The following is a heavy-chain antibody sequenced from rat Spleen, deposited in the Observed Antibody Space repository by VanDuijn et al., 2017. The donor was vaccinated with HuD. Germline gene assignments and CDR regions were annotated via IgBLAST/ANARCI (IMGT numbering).Heavy chain of an antibody. V-gene: IGHV3-3*01. Sequence: EVQLQESGPGLVNPSQSLSLTCSVTGYSITSSYRWNWIRKFPGNKLEWMGYINSAGSTNYNPSLKSRISITRDTSKNQFFLQVNSVTTEDTATYYCAKTTVAYYYVMDAWGQGASVTVSS. CDR3: AKTTVAYYYVMDA. D-gene: IGHD1-3*01. J-gene: IGHJ4*01. CDR1: GYSITSSYR. CDR2: INSAGST.